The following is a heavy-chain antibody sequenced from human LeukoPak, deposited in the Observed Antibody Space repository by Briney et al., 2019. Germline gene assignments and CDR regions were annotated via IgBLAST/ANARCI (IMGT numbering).Heavy chain of an antibody. V-gene: IGHV3-74*01. D-gene: IGHD3-10*01. J-gene: IGHJ4*02. CDR2: IKSDGSST. CDR1: GFTFSRYW. CDR3: ARAVSSSGSHYDY. Sequence: PGGSLTLSCAASGFTFSRYWMHWVRQAPGKGLVWLSRIKSDGSSTSHADSVKGRFTIARDNAKKTLYLQMNSLRDEDTAMYYCARAVSSSGSHYDYWGQGTLVTVSS.